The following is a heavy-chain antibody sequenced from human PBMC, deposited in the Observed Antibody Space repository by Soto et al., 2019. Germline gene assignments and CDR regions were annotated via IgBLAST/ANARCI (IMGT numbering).Heavy chain of an antibody. V-gene: IGHV3-53*01. J-gene: IGHJ6*02. CDR1: GFTVSSNY. CDR3: ASSVAGGYYYGMDV. Sequence: GGSLRLSCAASGFTVSSNYMSWVRQAPGKGLEWVSVIYSGGSTYYADFVKGRFTISRDNSKNTLYLQMNSLRAEDTAVYYCASSVAGGYYYGMDVWGQGTTVTVSS. D-gene: IGHD6-19*01. CDR2: IYSGGST.